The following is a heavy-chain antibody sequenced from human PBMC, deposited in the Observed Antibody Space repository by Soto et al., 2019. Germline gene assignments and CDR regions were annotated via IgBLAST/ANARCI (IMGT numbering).Heavy chain of an antibody. CDR2: ISSDGSKK. D-gene: IGHD3-22*01. CDR3: AKDGDSNGLVRPDY. Sequence: GGSLRLSCAASGFTFSGYGVHWVRQAPGKGPEWVAVISSDGSKKYYTDSVKGRFTISRDNSKNTLYLQMNSLRAEDTAVYYCAKDGDSNGLVRPDYWGQGTLVTVSS. J-gene: IGHJ4*02. CDR1: GFTFSGYG. V-gene: IGHV3-30*18.